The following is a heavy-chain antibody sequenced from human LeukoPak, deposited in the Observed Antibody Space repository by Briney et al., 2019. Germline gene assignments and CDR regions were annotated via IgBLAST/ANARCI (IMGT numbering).Heavy chain of an antibody. CDR3: ARDRSPRTGSGVRYFDY. CDR1: GFTFSSYS. J-gene: IGHJ4*02. D-gene: IGHD3-10*01. V-gene: IGHV3-21*01. CDR2: ISSSSSYI. Sequence: GGSLRLSCAASGFTFSSYSMNWVRQAPGKGLEWVSSISSSSSYIYYADSVKGRFTISRDNAKNSLYLQMNSLRAEDTAVYYCARDRSPRTGSGVRYFDYWGQGTLVTVSS.